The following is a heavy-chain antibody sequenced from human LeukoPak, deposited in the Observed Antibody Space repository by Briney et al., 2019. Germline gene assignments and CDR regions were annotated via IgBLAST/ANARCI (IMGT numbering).Heavy chain of an antibody. CDR3: ARDRSMDSSGYYSY. D-gene: IGHD3-22*01. CDR2: INHSGST. V-gene: IGHV4-34*01. J-gene: IGHJ4*01. CDR1: GGSFSGYY. Sequence: PSETLSLTCAVYGGSFSGYYWSWIRQPPGKGLEWIGEINHSGSTNYNPSLKSRVTISVDTSKNQFSLKLSSVTAADTAVYYCARDRSMDSSGYYSYWGHGTLVTVSS.